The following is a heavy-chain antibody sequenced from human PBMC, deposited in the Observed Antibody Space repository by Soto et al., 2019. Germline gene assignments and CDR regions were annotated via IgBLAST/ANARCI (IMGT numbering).Heavy chain of an antibody. V-gene: IGHV4-34*01. CDR2: ITLGGST. Sequence: SETLSLTCAISGGSFSANHWSWIRQSPGQGLEWIGEITLGGSTNYSPSLKSRVSISVDEGKKQFSLKLSSVTAADTAVYYCVREGGDNWFDPWGQGTLVTVSS. CDR1: GGSFSANH. D-gene: IGHD3-16*01. CDR3: VREGGDNWFDP. J-gene: IGHJ5*02.